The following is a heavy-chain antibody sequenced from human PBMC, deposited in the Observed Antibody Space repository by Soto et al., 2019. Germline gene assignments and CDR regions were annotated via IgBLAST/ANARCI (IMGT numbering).Heavy chain of an antibody. Sequence: GGSLRLSCAASGFTFSSYAMHWVRQAPGKGLEWVAVISYDGSNKYYADSVKGRFTISRDNSKNTLYLQMNSLRAEDTAVYYCARDLHITMIVVVIVPTYGMDVWGQGTTVTVSS. V-gene: IGHV3-30-3*01. J-gene: IGHJ6*02. D-gene: IGHD3-22*01. CDR1: GFTFSSYA. CDR3: ARDLHITMIVVVIVPTYGMDV. CDR2: ISYDGSNK.